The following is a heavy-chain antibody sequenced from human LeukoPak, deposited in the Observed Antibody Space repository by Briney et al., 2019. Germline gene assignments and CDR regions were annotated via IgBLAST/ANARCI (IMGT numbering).Heavy chain of an antibody. V-gene: IGHV3-7*01. CDR1: RFTFSSYW. CDR3: ARDSRWGPHAFDI. Sequence: GGSLRLSCVGSRFTFSSYWMSWVRQAPGKGLEWVANIKEDGSEIYYVASVRGRFTISRDNAKNSLYLQMNSLRAEDTAVYYCARDSRWGPHAFDIWGQGTMVTVSS. CDR2: IKEDGSEI. D-gene: IGHD5-24*01. J-gene: IGHJ3*02.